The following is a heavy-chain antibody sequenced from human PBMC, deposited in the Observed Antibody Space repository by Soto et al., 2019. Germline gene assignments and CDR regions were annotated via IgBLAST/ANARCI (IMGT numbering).Heavy chain of an antibody. CDR2: IMKDGGEK. V-gene: IGHV3-7*01. J-gene: IGHJ4*02. D-gene: IGHD2-21*02. CDR3: ARDSDYYKADY. Sequence: EVQLVESGGGLAQPGGSLRLSCAASGFTFNGYWMGWVRQAPGKGLEWVASIMKDGGEKKYVDSVKGRFTISRDNAKNSVSLQMNSLRADDTAIYYCARDSDYYKADYWGQGTLVTVSS. CDR1: GFTFNGYW.